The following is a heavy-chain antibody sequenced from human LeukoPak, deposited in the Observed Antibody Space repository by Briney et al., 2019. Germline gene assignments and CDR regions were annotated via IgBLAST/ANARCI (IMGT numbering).Heavy chain of an antibody. CDR1: GFTSVNYA. Sequence: GGSVRLSCAATGFTSVNYAMSWVRQAPGKGLEWVSAISGSGGSTYYADSVKGRFTISRDNSKNTLHLQMNSLRAGDTAIYYCAKAGAYSNGYXEYPNYVDYWGQGTLVTVSS. J-gene: IGHJ4*02. CDR2: ISGSGGST. CDR3: AKAGAYSNGYXEYPNYVDY. V-gene: IGHV3-23*01. D-gene: IGHD3-22*01.